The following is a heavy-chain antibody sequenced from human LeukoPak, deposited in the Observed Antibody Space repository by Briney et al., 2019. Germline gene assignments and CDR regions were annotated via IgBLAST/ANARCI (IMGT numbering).Heavy chain of an antibody. J-gene: IGHJ3*02. CDR2: INPNSCGT. CDR3: ARVEAYDGFGI. CDR1: GYTFTGYY. V-gene: IGHV1-2*06. Sequence: GASVKVSCKASGYTFTGYYMHWVRQAPGQGLEWMGRINPNSCGTNYAQKFQGRVTMTRDTSISTAYMELSRLRSDDTAVFYCARVEAYDGFGIWGQGTMVTVSS. D-gene: IGHD2-21*01.